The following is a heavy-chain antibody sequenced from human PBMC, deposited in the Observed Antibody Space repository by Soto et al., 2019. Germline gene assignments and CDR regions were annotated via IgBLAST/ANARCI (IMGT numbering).Heavy chain of an antibody. CDR1: GYSFTSYW. CDR3: ARHNKGYDSRYPDY. CDR2: IDPSDSYT. Sequence: PGESLKISCXGSGYSFTSYWISWVRQMPGKGLEWMGRIDPSDSYTNYSPSFQGHVTISADKSISTAYLQWSSLKASDTAMYYCARHNKGYDSRYPDYWGQGTLVTVSS. V-gene: IGHV5-10-1*01. J-gene: IGHJ4*02. D-gene: IGHD3-22*01.